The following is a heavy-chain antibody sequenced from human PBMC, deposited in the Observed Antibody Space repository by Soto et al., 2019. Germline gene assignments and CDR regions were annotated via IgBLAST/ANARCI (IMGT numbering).Heavy chain of an antibody. CDR3: ARLRFLELIPTTYYYYGMDV. D-gene: IGHD3-3*01. Sequence: PSETLSLTCTVSGGSISSDYWSWIRQPPGKGLEWIGYIYYSGSTNYNPSLKSRVTISVDTSKNQFSLKLSSVTAADTAVYYCARLRFLELIPTTYYYYGMDVWGQGTTVTVSS. J-gene: IGHJ6*02. CDR2: IYYSGST. V-gene: IGHV4-59*01. CDR1: GGSISSDY.